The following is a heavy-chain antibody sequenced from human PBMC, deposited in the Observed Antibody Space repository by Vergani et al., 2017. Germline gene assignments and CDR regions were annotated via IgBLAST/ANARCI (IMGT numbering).Heavy chain of an antibody. V-gene: IGHV3-9*01. J-gene: IGHJ3*01. CDR2: ISWNSGAV. Sequence: EVQLVESGGGLVQPGSSLRLSCAASGFTFNNYAMHWVRQIPGKGLEWVSGISWNSGAVDYADSVRGRFTISRDNAKNSLFLEMNSLRFEDTAVYFCTKGSVYYHDSAGHGYDPYTGFDLWGQGTLVTVSS. D-gene: IGHD5-12*01. CDR1: GFTFNNYA. CDR3: TKGSVYYHDSAGHGYDPYTGFDL.